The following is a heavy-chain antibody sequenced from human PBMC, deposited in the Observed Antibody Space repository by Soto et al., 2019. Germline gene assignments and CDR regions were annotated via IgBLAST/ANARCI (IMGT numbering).Heavy chain of an antibody. Sequence: ASVEVSCKASGYTYTIYGIIWVRQATGQGLEWMGWISAYNGNTNYAQKLQGRVTMTTDTSTSTAYMELRSLRSDDTAVYYCARDLGYSSGWYNWFDPWGQGTLVTVSS. CDR1: GYTYTIYG. J-gene: IGHJ5*02. V-gene: IGHV1-18*01. D-gene: IGHD6-19*01. CDR3: ARDLGYSSGWYNWFDP. CDR2: ISAYNGNT.